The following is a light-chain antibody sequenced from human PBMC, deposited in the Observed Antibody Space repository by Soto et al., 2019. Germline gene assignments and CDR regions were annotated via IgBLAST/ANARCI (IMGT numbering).Light chain of an antibody. Sequence: DIQLTQSPSFLSASVGDRVTITCRASQGISSYLAWYQQKPGKAPKLLIYAASTLQSGVPSRFSGSGYGTEFTLTISSLQPEDFATYYCQQLSSYPITFGQGTRLEIK. CDR1: QGISSY. CDR2: AAS. CDR3: QQLSSYPIT. J-gene: IGKJ5*01. V-gene: IGKV1-9*01.